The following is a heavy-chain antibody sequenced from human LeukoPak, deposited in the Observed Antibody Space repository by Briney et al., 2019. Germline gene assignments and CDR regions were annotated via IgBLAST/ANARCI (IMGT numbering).Heavy chain of an antibody. CDR1: GLTFSSYG. Sequence: GGSLRLSCAASGLTFSSYGMLWVRQAPGKGLEWVAVISYDGSNKYYADSVKGRFTISRDNSKNTLYLQMNSLRAEDTAVYYCAKEAPLIVGVDYFDYWGQGTLVTVSS. J-gene: IGHJ4*02. CDR3: AKEAPLIVGVDYFDY. CDR2: ISYDGSNK. D-gene: IGHD1-26*01. V-gene: IGHV3-30*18.